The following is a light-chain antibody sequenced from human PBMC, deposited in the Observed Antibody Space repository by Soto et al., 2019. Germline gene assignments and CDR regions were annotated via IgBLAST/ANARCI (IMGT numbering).Light chain of an antibody. CDR3: SSYAGRNNCDV. J-gene: IGLJ1*01. V-gene: IGLV2-8*01. Sequence: QSVLTQPPSASGSPGQSVTISCTGTSNDIGAYNYVSWYQQHPGKAPKVIIYEVTKRPSGVPDRFSGSKFGNSASLTVSGLQPEDEAESHCSSYAGRNNCDVFGTGTKVTVL. CDR2: EVT. CDR1: SNDIGAYNY.